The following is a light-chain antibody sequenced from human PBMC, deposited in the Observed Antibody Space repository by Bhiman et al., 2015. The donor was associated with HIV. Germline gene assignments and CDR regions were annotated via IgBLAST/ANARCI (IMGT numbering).Light chain of an antibody. CDR2: SNN. CDR1: SSNIGSNT. J-gene: IGLJ2*01. CDR3: QSYDSSLSAVV. Sequence: QSVLTQPPSASGTPGQRVTISCSGSSSNIGSNTVYWYQQFPGTAPKLLIYSNNQRPSGVPDRFSGSKSGTSASLAITGLQSEDEADYYCQSYDSSLSAVVFGGGTKLTVL. V-gene: IGLV1-44*01.